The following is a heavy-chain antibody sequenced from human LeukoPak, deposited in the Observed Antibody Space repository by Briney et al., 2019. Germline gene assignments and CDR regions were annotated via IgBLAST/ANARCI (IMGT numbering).Heavy chain of an antibody. V-gene: IGHV3-23*01. CDR3: AKEEIPAAGLSGMDV. CDR1: GFTFSSYA. J-gene: IGHJ6*02. D-gene: IGHD6-13*01. CDR2: ISGSGGST. Sequence: GGSLRLSCAASGFTFSSYAMHWVRQAPGKGLEWVSAISGSGGSTYYADSVKGRFIISRDNSKNTLYLQMNSLRAEDTAIHYCAKEEIPAAGLSGMDVWGQGTTVTVSS.